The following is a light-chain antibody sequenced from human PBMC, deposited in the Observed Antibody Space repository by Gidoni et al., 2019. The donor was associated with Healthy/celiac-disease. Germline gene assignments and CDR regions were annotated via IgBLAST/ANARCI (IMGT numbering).Light chain of an antibody. CDR2: AAS. V-gene: IGKV1-9*01. CDR3: QQLNSYPWT. J-gene: IGKJ1*01. Sequence: DIQLTQSPSFLSASLGDRVTITCRASQGISSYLAWYQQKPGKAPKLLIYAASTLQSGVPSRFSGSGSGTEFTLTISSLQPEDFATYYCQQLNSYPWTFXXXTKVEIK. CDR1: QGISSY.